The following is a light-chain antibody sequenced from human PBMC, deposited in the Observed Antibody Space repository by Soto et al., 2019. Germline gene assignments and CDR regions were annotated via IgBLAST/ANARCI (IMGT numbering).Light chain of an antibody. Sequence: EIVLTQSPATLSLSPGERATLSCRASQSVSSYLAWYQQKTGQAPRLLIYDASNRATGIPARFSGSGSGTDFTLTISSLEPEDFAVYYCQQRSNLPPTFGPGTKVDIK. CDR2: DAS. CDR3: QQRSNLPPT. CDR1: QSVSSY. J-gene: IGKJ3*01. V-gene: IGKV3-11*01.